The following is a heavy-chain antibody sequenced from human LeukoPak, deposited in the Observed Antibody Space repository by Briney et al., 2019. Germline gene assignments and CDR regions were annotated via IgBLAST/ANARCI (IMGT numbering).Heavy chain of an antibody. Sequence: PGRSLRLSCAASGFTFSDYGMHWARQAPGKGLEWVAVISYDGSNKYYTDSVKGRFTISRDNSKTTLYLQMNSLRAEDTAVYYCAKDADSGYDYYYFDYWGQGTLVTVSS. D-gene: IGHD5-12*01. CDR2: ISYDGSNK. CDR3: AKDADSGYDYYYFDY. J-gene: IGHJ4*02. V-gene: IGHV3-30*18. CDR1: GFTFSDYG.